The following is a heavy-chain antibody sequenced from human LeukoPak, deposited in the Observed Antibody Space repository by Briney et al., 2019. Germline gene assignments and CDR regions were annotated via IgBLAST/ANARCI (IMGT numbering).Heavy chain of an antibody. J-gene: IGHJ5*02. CDR2: IYYSGST. CDR3: ARQGRKEWFDP. V-gene: IGHV4-59*08. Sequence: RPSETLSLTCTVSGGSISSYYRSWIRQPPGKGLEWIGYIYYSGSTNYNPSLKSRVTISVDTSKNQFSLKLSSVTAADTAVYYCARQGRKEWFDPWGQGTLVTVSS. D-gene: IGHD1-14*01. CDR1: GGSISSYY.